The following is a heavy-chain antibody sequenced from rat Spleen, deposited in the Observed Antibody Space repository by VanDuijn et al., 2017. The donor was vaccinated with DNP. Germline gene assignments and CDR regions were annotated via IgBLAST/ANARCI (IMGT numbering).Heavy chain of an antibody. D-gene: IGHD3-8*01. Sequence: EVQLVESDGGLVQPGRSLKLSCAVSGFTFSDYYMAWVRQAPAKGLEWVATISYNGCTPYYRDSVKGRFTISRDNAKSTLYLQMDSLRSEDTATYYCTSNPHVRTAAPFDYWGQGVMVTVSS. CDR2: ISYNGCTP. J-gene: IGHJ2*01. V-gene: IGHV5-29*01. CDR3: TSNPHVRTAAPFDY. CDR1: GFTFSDYY.